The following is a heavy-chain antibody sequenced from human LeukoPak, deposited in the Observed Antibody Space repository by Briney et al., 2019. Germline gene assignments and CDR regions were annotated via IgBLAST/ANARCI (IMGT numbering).Heavy chain of an antibody. J-gene: IGHJ4*02. CDR3: ATPLDYYDSSGYHQGGD. CDR1: GFTFSSYA. CDR2: IKQDGSKK. V-gene: IGHV3-7*03. D-gene: IGHD3-22*01. Sequence: GGSLRLSCAGSGFTFSSYAMTWVRQAPGKGLEWVANIKQDGSKKNYVDSVKGRFTISRDNAKNSLYLQMDSLRAEDTAVYYCATPLDYYDSSGYHQGGDWGQGTLVTVSS.